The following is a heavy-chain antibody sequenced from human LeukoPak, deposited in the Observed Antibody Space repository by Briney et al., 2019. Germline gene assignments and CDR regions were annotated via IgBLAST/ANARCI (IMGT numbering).Heavy chain of an antibody. CDR2: ISGSGGST. Sequence: GGSLRLSCAASGFTFSSYAMSWVRQAPGKGLEWVSAISGSGGSTYYADSVKGRFTISRGNSKNTLYLQMNSLRAEDTAVYYCAKDQDWLLSKDAFDIWGQGTMVTVSS. V-gene: IGHV3-23*01. J-gene: IGHJ3*02. D-gene: IGHD3/OR15-3a*01. CDR3: AKDQDWLLSKDAFDI. CDR1: GFTFSSYA.